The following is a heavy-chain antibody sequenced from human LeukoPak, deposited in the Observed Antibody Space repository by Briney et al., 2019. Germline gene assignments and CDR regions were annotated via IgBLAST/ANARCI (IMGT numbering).Heavy chain of an antibody. Sequence: GGSLRLSCAASGFTFSSYSMNWVRQAPGKGLEWVSSISSSSSYIYYADSVKGRFTISRDNAKNSLYLQMNSLRAEDTAVYYCARDEVSGWYLGPYYYYYGMDVWGQGTTVTVSS. D-gene: IGHD6-19*01. CDR1: GFTFSSYS. CDR3: ARDEVSGWYLGPYYYYYGMDV. V-gene: IGHV3-21*01. J-gene: IGHJ6*02. CDR2: ISSSSSYI.